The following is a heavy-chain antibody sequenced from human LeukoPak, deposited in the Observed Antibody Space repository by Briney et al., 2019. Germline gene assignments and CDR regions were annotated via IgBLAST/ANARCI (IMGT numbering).Heavy chain of an antibody. CDR1: GYTLTELS. CDR3: ASPYTRLARYGPIEY. Sequence: GASVKVSCKVSGYTLTELSMHWVRQAPGKGLEWMGGFDPEDGETIYAQKFQGRVTMTEDTSTDTAYMELSSLRSEDTAVYYCASPYTRLARYGPIEYWGQGTLVTVSS. D-gene: IGHD3-16*01. V-gene: IGHV1-24*01. CDR2: FDPEDGET. J-gene: IGHJ4*02.